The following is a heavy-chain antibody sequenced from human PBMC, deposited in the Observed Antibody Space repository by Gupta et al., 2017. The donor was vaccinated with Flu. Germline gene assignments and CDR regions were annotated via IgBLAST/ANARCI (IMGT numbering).Heavy chain of an antibody. CDR3: ATRAPYSGSRGPLYYYYGMDV. D-gene: IGHD1-26*01. CDR1: GGSISSSSYY. J-gene: IGHJ6*02. CDR2: IYYSGST. Sequence: QLQLQESGPGLVKPSETLSLTCTVSGGSISSSSYYWGWIRQPPGKGLEWIGSIYYSGSTYYNPSLKSRVTISVDTSKNQFSLKLSSVTAADTAVYYCATRAPYSGSRGPLYYYYGMDVWGQGTTVTVSS. V-gene: IGHV4-39*01.